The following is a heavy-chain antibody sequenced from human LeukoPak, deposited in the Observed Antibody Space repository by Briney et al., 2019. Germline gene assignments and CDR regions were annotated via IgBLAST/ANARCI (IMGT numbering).Heavy chain of an antibody. CDR2: IIPILGIA. D-gene: IGHD6-13*01. Sequence: GASVTVSFKASGYTFTTYGINWVRQAPGQGLEWMGRIIPILGIANYAQKFQGRVTITADKSTSTAYMELSSLRSEDTAVYYCARGLIAAAGTFAYWGQGTLVTVSS. J-gene: IGHJ4*02. V-gene: IGHV1-69*04. CDR1: GYTFTTYG. CDR3: ARGLIAAAGTFAY.